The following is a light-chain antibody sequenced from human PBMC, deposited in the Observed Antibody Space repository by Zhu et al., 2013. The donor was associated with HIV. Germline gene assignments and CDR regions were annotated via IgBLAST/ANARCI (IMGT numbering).Light chain of an antibody. CDR2: QDS. J-gene: IGLJ1*01. V-gene: IGLV3-1*01. CDR1: KLGDKY. Sequence: SYELTQPPSVSVSPGQTASITCSGDKLGDKYACWYQQKPGQSPVLVIYQDSKRPSGIPERFSGSNSGNTASLTISGLQTEDEADYYCSSYSGSGTLYVFGSGTKVTVL. CDR3: SSYSGSGTLYV.